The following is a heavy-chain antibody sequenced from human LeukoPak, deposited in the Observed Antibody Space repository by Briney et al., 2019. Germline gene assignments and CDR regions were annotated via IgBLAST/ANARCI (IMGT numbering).Heavy chain of an antibody. Sequence: PGRSLRLSCAASGFTFSSYGMHWVRQAPGKGLEWVAVISYDGSNKYYADSVKGRFTISRDDSKNTLHLQMNSLRAEDTAVYYCARGGIAAAGTAIDYWGQGTLVTVSS. V-gene: IGHV3-30*03. CDR3: ARGGIAAAGTAIDY. CDR2: ISYDGSNK. D-gene: IGHD6-13*01. J-gene: IGHJ4*02. CDR1: GFTFSSYG.